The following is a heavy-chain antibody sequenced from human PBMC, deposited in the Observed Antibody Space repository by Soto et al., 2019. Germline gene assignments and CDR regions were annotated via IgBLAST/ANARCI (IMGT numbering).Heavy chain of an antibody. D-gene: IGHD5-18*01. V-gene: IGHV3-33*06. J-gene: IGHJ4*02. Sequence: GGPLRLSCAASVFTFSSYGMHWVRQSPGKGLEWVAVIWYDGSNKYYADSVKGRFTISRDNSKNTLYLQMNGLRAEATAVDYWANGYGKDYWGQGTLVTVSS. CDR3: ANGYGKDY. CDR2: IWYDGSNK. CDR1: VFTFSSYG.